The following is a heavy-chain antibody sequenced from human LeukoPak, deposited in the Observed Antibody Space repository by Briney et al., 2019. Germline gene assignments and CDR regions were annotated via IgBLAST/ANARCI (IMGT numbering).Heavy chain of an antibody. J-gene: IGHJ4*02. V-gene: IGHV4-59*01. CDR2: IYYSGGT. Sequence: NPSETLSLTCTVSGGSISSYYWSWIRQPPGKGLEWIGYIYYSGGTNYNPSLKSRVTIPVDTSKNQFSLKLSSVTAADTAVYYCARVFSTRDYFDYWGQGTLVTVSS. CDR1: GGSISSYY. D-gene: IGHD2-15*01. CDR3: ARVFSTRDYFDY.